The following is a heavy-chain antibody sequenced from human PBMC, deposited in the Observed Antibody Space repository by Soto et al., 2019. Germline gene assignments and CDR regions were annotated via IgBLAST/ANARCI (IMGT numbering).Heavy chain of an antibody. D-gene: IGHD6-13*01. CDR3: GRVNAAAGIPYGMDV. J-gene: IGHJ6*02. CDR1: GYIFTSYG. V-gene: IGHV1-18*01. Sequence: ASVKVSCKASGYIFTSYGISWVRQAPGQGLEWMGWISGYSGNTNYVQKLQGRVTMTTDTSTSTAYMELRSLRSDDTAVYYCGRVNAAAGIPYGMDVWGQGTTVTVSS. CDR2: ISGYSGNT.